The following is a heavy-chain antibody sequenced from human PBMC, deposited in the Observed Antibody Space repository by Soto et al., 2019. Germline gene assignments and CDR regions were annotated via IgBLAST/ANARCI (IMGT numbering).Heavy chain of an antibody. D-gene: IGHD3-16*02. CDR1: GFSLATVGEG. Sequence: QITLKESGPTLVKPTQTLSLTCTVSGFSLATVGEGVGWVRQPPGKALEWLALIYWNDEKRFSPSLESRLTITKDTSKNQVVLTMANMSSVDTARYYCVHRGPRGRYRQGRFDPWGQGTLVTVSS. CDR2: IYWNDEK. J-gene: IGHJ5*02. CDR3: VHRGPRGRYRQGRFDP. V-gene: IGHV2-5*01.